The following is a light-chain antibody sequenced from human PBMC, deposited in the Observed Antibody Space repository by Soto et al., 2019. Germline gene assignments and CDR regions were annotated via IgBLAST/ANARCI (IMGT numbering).Light chain of an antibody. Sequence: DIQMTQSPSTLYASVGDRVTINCRAGQSISSWLAWYQQKPEKAPTLLIYDASGLESGVPSGFSGSGSGTEFALPITSLQHDDVATYYSHQYNSYAPTFCQGTKLQIK. V-gene: IGKV1-5*01. CDR2: DAS. CDR3: HQYNSYAPT. J-gene: IGKJ2*01. CDR1: QSISSW.